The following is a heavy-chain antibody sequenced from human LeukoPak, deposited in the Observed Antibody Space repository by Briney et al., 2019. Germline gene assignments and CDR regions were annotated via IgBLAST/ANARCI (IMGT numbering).Heavy chain of an antibody. D-gene: IGHD2-2*01. Sequence: GGSLRLSCAASGFTFSSYAMHWVRQAPGKGLEWVAVISYDGSNKYYAGSVKGRFTISRDNSKNTLYLQMNSLRAEDTAVYYCARADCSSTSCPLDYWGQGTLVTVSS. V-gene: IGHV3-30-3*01. CDR3: ARADCSSTSCPLDY. J-gene: IGHJ4*02. CDR2: ISYDGSNK. CDR1: GFTFSSYA.